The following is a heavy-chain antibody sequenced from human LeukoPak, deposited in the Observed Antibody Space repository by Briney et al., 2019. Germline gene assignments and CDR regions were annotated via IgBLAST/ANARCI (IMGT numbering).Heavy chain of an antibody. Sequence: SETLSLTRTVSGGSISSYYWSWIRQPPGKGLEWIGYIYYSGSTNYNPSLKSRVTISVDTSKNQFSLKLSSVTAADTAVYYCARLRTEYSSSSYIDYWGQGTLVTVSS. CDR3: ARLRTEYSSSSYIDY. J-gene: IGHJ4*02. D-gene: IGHD6-6*01. CDR1: GGSISSYY. CDR2: IYYSGST. V-gene: IGHV4-59*08.